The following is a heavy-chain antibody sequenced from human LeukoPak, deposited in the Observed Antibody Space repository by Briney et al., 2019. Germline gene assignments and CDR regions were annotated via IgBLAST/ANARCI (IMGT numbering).Heavy chain of an antibody. J-gene: IGHJ5*02. Sequence: GASVKVSCKVSGYTLTELSMHWVRQAPGKGLEWMGGFDPEDGETIYAQKFQGRVTMTEDTSTDTAYMELSSLRSEDTAVYYCATARTPYSSSWYSDYWGWFDPWGQGTLVTVSS. V-gene: IGHV1-24*01. CDR3: ATARTPYSSSWYSDYWGWFDP. D-gene: IGHD6-13*01. CDR2: FDPEDGET. CDR1: GYTLTELS.